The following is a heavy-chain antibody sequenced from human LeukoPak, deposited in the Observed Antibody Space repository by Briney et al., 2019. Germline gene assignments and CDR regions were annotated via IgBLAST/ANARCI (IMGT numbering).Heavy chain of an antibody. Sequence: PGGSLRLSCAASGFTFSPYWMNWFRQAPGEGLEWVALIKEDGSEELYDGSVEGRFTISRDSGKNSLYLQMNSLRAEDTAVYYCAGGAGWLSDYWGQGTLVTVSS. J-gene: IGHJ4*02. CDR3: AGGAGWLSDY. D-gene: IGHD2-15*01. V-gene: IGHV3-7*03. CDR1: GFTFSPYW. CDR2: IKEDGSEE.